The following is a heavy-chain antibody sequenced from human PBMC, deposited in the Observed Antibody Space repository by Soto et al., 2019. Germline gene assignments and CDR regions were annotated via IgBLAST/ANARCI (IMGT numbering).Heavy chain of an antibody. CDR1: GLTVSGSY. D-gene: IGHD6-19*01. J-gene: IGHJ4*02. CDR2: IYSDGST. V-gene: IGHV3-53*05. CDR3: AKSHTTSGWYVTTDY. Sequence: PGGSLRLSCAASGLTVSGSYMTWVRQAPGMGLQWVSVIYSDGSTYYADSVKGRFSISRDIAKNMLYLQMNSLRAEDTALYYCAKSHTTSGWYVTTDYWGQGTRVTVSS.